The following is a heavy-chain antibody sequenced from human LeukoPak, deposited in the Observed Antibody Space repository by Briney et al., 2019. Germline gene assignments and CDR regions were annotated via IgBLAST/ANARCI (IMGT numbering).Heavy chain of an antibody. CDR3: ARGFSNTFGY. CDR1: GGSISSSSYY. J-gene: IGHJ4*02. Sequence: SETLSLTCTVSGGSISSSSYYWGWIRQPPGKGLEWIGSIYYSGSTYYNPSLKSRVTISVDTSKNQFSLKLSSVTAADTAVYYCARGFSNTFGYCGQGTLVTVSS. V-gene: IGHV4-39*07. CDR2: IYYSGST. D-gene: IGHD4-11*01.